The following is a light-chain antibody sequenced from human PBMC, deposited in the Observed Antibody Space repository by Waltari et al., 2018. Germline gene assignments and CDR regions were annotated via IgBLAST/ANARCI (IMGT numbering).Light chain of an antibody. Sequence: DIVMTQSPDFLPVSLGARAALNCRYRQSLLNTSNNKKSLACYQQKQGQPPKLLIYWASTRESGVPDRFTGSGSGTDFTLTISSLQAEDVAVYYCQQYYGTPLTFGGGTKVEI. CDR1: QSLLNTSNNKKS. V-gene: IGKV4-1*01. J-gene: IGKJ4*01. CDR2: WAS. CDR3: QQYYGTPLT.